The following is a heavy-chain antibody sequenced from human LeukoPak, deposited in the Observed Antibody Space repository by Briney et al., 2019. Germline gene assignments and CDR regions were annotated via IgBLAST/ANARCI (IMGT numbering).Heavy chain of an antibody. CDR3: ARVGAAAGRLPNNWFDP. D-gene: IGHD6-13*01. CDR1: GFTFSSYA. V-gene: IGHV3-30*11. Sequence: GGSLRPSCAASGFTFSSYAMHCVRHAPGKGLEWVAVISYDGSNKYYADSVKGRFAISRDNSKNTLYLQMNSLRAEDTAVYYCARVGAAAGRLPNNWFDPWGQGTPVTVSS. CDR2: ISYDGSNK. J-gene: IGHJ5*02.